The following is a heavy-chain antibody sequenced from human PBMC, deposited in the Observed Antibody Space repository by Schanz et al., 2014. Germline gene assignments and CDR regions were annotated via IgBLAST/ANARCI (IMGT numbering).Heavy chain of an antibody. CDR3: ARDGAGRAPDAFDI. V-gene: IGHV3-7*01. CDR1: GFTFGTFW. CDR2: INQDGSDK. J-gene: IGHJ3*02. Sequence: EVQLVESGGGLAQPGGSLRLSCAASGFTFGTFWMSWVRQAPGKGLEWVANINQDGSDKSYVDSVKGRFTISRDNAKNSLYLQMNSLRAEDTAVYYCARDGAGRAPDAFDIWGQGTMVTVSS. D-gene: IGHD1-26*01.